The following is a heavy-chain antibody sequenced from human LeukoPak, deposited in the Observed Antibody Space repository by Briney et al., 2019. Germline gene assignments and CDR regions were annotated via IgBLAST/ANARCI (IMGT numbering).Heavy chain of an antibody. CDR3: ARGVVPAAIIYFDY. J-gene: IGHJ4*02. D-gene: IGHD2-2*01. V-gene: IGHV1-2*02. Sequence: ASVKVSCKASGYTFTGYYMHWVRQAPGQGLEWMGWINPNSGGTNYAQKFQGRVTMTRDTSISTAYMELSRLRSDGTAVYYCARGVVPAAIIYFDYWGQGTLVTVSS. CDR2: INPNSGGT. CDR1: GYTFTGYY.